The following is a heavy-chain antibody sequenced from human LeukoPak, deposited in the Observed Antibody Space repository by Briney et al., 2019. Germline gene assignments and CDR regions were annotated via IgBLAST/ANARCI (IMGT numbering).Heavy chain of an antibody. CDR1: GFTFDDYA. CDR2: ISWNSGSI. D-gene: IGHD4-23*01. Sequence: GRSLRLSCAASGFTFDDYAMHWVRQAPGKGLEWVSGISWNSGSIDYADSVKGRFTISRDNAKNSLFLQMNSPRAEDTAFYYCAKAEGFFGGYYDHWGQGTLVTVSS. J-gene: IGHJ4*02. V-gene: IGHV3-9*01. CDR3: AKAEGFFGGYYDH.